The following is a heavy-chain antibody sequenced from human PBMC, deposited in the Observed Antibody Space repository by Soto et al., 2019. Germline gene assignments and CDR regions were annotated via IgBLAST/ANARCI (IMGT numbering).Heavy chain of an antibody. J-gene: IGHJ5*02. CDR3: ATANWSHHYFDP. V-gene: IGHV4-34*01. CDR2: INHSGSP. CDR1: GGSFSGYY. Sequence: QVRLQQWGTGLLKSSETLSLTCAVYGGSFSGYYWSWLRQPPGKGLEWIGEINHSGSPNYNPSLKSRVTISVDTSKNQFSLKMTXVTAADTAVYYCATANWSHHYFDPWGQGTLVT. D-gene: IGHD1-1*01.